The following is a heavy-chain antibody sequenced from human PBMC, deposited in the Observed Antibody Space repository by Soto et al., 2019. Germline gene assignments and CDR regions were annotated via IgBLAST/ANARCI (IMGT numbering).Heavy chain of an antibody. J-gene: IGHJ6*02. V-gene: IGHV1-69*12. D-gene: IGHD6-13*01. CDR3: ARGGYSSSWEDWYGMDV. Sequence: QVQLVQSGAEVKKPGSSVKVSCKASGGTFSSYAISWVRQAPGQGLEWMGGIIPIFGTANYAQKFQGRVTSXXXXNDXQIFEGRVTITAXASXSXVYMELSSLRSEDTAVYYCARGGYSSSWEDWYGMDVWGQGTTVTVSS. CDR2: IIPIFGTA. CDR1: GGTFSSYA.